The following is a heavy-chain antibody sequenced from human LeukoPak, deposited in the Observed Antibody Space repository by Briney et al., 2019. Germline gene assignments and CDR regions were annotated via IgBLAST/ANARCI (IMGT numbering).Heavy chain of an antibody. CDR3: ARGYNWFDP. CDR1: GFTFATYA. CDR2: VYYSGST. V-gene: IGHV4-59*01. J-gene: IGHJ5*02. Sequence: PGGSLRLACAASGFTFATYAMSWVRQPPGKGLEWIGYVYYSGSTNSNPSLKSRVTISVDTSKNQFSLKVSSVTAADTAIYYCARGYNWFDPWGQGTLVTVSS.